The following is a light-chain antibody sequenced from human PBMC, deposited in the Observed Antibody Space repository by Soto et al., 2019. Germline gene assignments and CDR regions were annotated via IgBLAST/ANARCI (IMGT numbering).Light chain of an antibody. CDR2: GAS. CDR3: QQYDTAPRT. J-gene: IGKJ1*01. Sequence: EVMLTQSPGTLSLSPGERATLSCRASQSVSSNYLAWYQQKSGQAPRLLIYGASNRATGIPARFSGSGSGTDFNLTIRRLEPEDFAVYSCQQYDTAPRTFRQATKVEF. V-gene: IGKV3-20*01. CDR1: QSVSSNY.